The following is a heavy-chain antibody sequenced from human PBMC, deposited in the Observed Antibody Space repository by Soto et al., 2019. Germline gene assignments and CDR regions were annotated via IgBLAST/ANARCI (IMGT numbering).Heavy chain of an antibody. CDR3: ARVRTSYYDSSGYPSYGMDV. CDR2: ISAYNGNT. J-gene: IGHJ6*02. CDR1: GCTFTNFG. D-gene: IGHD3-22*01. Sequence: GASVKVSCKASGCTFTNFGISWVRQAPGQGLEWMGWISAYNGNTNYAQNFQGRVTMTTDTSTSTAYMELRSLRSDDTAVYYCARVRTSYYDSSGYPSYGMDVWGQGTTVTVSS. V-gene: IGHV1-18*01.